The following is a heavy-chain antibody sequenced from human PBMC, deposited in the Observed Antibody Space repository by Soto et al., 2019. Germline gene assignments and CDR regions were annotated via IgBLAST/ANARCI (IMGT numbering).Heavy chain of an antibody. Sequence: GPVKVSCKASGYTFTSYGISWVRQAPGQGLEWMGWISAYNGNTNYAQKLQGRVTMTTDTSTSTAYMELRSLRSDDTAVYYCASVSRGQQLVLGAFDIWGQGTMVTVSS. CDR3: ASVSRGQQLVLGAFDI. CDR2: ISAYNGNT. D-gene: IGHD6-13*01. CDR1: GYTFTSYG. V-gene: IGHV1-18*01. J-gene: IGHJ3*02.